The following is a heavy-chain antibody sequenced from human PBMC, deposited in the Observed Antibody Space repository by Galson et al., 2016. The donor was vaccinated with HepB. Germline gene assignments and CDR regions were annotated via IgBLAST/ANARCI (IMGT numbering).Heavy chain of an antibody. D-gene: IGHD1-1*01. CDR2: ISYSGSDM. CDR3: ARDPDTTGPLDI. J-gene: IGHJ3*02. CDR1: GFSLSAYY. V-gene: IGHV3-11*05. Sequence: SLRLSCAASGFSLSAYYMTWIRRTPGKGLEWVSYISYSGSDMNYIDSVKGRFTISRDNAKNSLHLQMNSLRAEDTGIYYCARDPDTTGPLDIWGQGTVVIVSS.